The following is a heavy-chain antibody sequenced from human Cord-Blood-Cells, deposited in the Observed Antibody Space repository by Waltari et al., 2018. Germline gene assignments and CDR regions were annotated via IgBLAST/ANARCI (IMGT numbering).Heavy chain of an antibody. J-gene: IGHJ3*02. CDR1: GGSFSGYY. D-gene: IGHD3-22*01. V-gene: IGHV4-34*01. CDR2: INHSGST. CDR3: AREGYDSDAFDI. Sequence: QVQLQQWGAGLLKPSETLSLTCAVSGGSFSGYYWSWIRQPPGKGLEWIGEINHSGSTNYNPSLKSRVTISVDTSKNQFSLKLSSVTAADTAVYYCAREGYDSDAFDIWGQGTMVTVSS.